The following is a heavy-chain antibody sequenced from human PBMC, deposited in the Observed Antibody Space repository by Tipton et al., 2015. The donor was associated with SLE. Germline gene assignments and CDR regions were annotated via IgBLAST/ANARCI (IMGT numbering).Heavy chain of an antibody. J-gene: IGHJ3*02. Sequence: GSLRLSCAGSGFAFNRYWMHWVRQAPGKGLVWVSRINRDGTRPTYADSVKGRFTISRDDAKNMVYLQMNSLGAEDTAVYFCARDRGWWELQDGDAFDIWGQGTMVTVSS. CDR3: ARDRGWWELQDGDAFDI. CDR2: INRDGTRP. CDR1: GFAFNRYW. V-gene: IGHV3-74*01. D-gene: IGHD2-15*01.